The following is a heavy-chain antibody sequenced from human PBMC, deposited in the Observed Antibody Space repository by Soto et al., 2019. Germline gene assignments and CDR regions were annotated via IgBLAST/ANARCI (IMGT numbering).Heavy chain of an antibody. J-gene: IGHJ6*02. CDR3: ARSWVTGKGGMDV. D-gene: IGHD3-16*01. V-gene: IGHV1-18*01. CDR1: GYTFTSYG. Sequence: QVQLVQSGAEVKKPGASVKVSCKASGYTFTSYGFSWVRQSPGQGLAWMGWINGYTGNTHYAQKFQGRVTMTTDTPTSTAYMELWTLISDDTAVYYCARSWVTGKGGMDVWGQGTTVTVSS. CDR2: INGYTGNT.